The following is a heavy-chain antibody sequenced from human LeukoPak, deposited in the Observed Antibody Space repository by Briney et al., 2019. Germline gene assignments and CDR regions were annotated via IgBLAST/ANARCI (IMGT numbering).Heavy chain of an antibody. Sequence: SVKVSCKASGGTFTSYTISWVRQAPGQGLEWMGRIIPILGIANYAQKFQGRVTITADKSTSTAYLELSSLRSEDTAVYYCARYSSSWYFLDYWGQGTLVTVSS. CDR1: GGTFTSYT. CDR3: ARYSSSWYFLDY. J-gene: IGHJ4*02. CDR2: IIPILGIA. D-gene: IGHD6-13*01. V-gene: IGHV1-69*02.